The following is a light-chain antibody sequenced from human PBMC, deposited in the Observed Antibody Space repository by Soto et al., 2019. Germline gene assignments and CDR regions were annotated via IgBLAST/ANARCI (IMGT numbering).Light chain of an antibody. CDR1: QSVSIY. J-gene: IGKJ5*01. CDR2: DAS. Sequence: EVVLAQSAATLSLSPGERATLSCRASQSVSIYLAWYQQKPGQAPRLLIFDASNRATGIPARFSGSGSGTDFTLTISSLEPEDFAVYYCQQRNNWPPEITFGQGTRLEI. CDR3: QQRNNWPPEIT. V-gene: IGKV3-11*01.